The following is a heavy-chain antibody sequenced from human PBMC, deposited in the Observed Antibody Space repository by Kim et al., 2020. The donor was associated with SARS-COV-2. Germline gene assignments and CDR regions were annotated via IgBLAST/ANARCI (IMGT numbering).Heavy chain of an antibody. CDR3: ARGERRHYYYYGMDV. D-gene: IGHD1-1*01. Sequence: PSIKSRVAMSVDTSKNQFSLKLSSVTAADPAVYYCARGERRHYYYYGMDVWGQGTTVTVSS. V-gene: IGHV4-4*07. J-gene: IGHJ6*02.